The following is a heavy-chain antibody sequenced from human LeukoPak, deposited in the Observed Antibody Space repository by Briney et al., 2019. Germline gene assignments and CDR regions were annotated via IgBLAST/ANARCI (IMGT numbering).Heavy chain of an antibody. CDR1: GFTFSNAW. CDR2: IKSKISGGTT. Sequence: PGGSLRLSCAASGFTFSNAWMYWVRQAPGKGLEWVGRIKSKISGGTTDYAAPVKGRFTISRDDSKNTLYLQMNSLKTEDTAVYYCTTDAPYYYGSGTKTDAFDLWGQGTMVTVSS. J-gene: IGHJ3*01. CDR3: TTDAPYYYGSGTKTDAFDL. V-gene: IGHV3-15*01. D-gene: IGHD3-10*01.